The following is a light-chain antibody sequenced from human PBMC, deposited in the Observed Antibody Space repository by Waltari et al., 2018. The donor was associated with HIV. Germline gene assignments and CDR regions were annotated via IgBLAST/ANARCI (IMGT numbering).Light chain of an antibody. CDR3: HQYDSSSWT. J-gene: IGKJ1*01. CDR2: DAS. Sequence: IVLTQSPGTLSLSPGESVTLSCRASQSVSRSYLAWYQQKPGQAPRLLIYDASSRATGIPDRFSGSGSGTDFTLTICRLEPEDFAVYYCHQYDSSSWTFGQGTKVEIK. V-gene: IGKV3-20*01. CDR1: QSVSRSY.